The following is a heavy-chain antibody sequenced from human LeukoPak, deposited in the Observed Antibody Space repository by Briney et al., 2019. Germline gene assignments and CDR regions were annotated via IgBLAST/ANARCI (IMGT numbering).Heavy chain of an antibody. CDR3: ARDSDSSGCDY. CDR2: IGTAGDT. V-gene: IGHV3-13*01. J-gene: IGHJ4*02. D-gene: IGHD6-19*01. CDR1: GFTFSSYD. Sequence: GGSLRLSCAASGFTFSSYDMHWVRQATGKGLEWVPAIGTAGDTYYPGSVKGRFTISRDNAKNSLYLQMNSLRAEDTAVYYCARDSDSSGCDYWGQGTLVTVSS.